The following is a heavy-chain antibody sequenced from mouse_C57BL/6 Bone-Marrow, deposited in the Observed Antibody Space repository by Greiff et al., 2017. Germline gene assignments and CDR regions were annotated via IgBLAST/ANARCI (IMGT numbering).Heavy chain of an antibody. J-gene: IGHJ2*01. D-gene: IGHD2-2*01. CDR3: AREALWFFLDY. Sequence: VQLQQSGPELVKPGASVKISCKASGYSFTGYYMHWVKQSHGNILDWIGYIYPYNGVSSYNQKFKGKATLTVDKSSSKAYLELRSLASEDSAVYYCAREALWFFLDYWGQGTTLTVSS. CDR2: IYPYNGVS. CDR1: GYSFTGYY. V-gene: IGHV1-31*01.